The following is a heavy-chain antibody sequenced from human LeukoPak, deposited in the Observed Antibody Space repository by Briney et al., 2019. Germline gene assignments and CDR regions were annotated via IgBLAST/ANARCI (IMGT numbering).Heavy chain of an antibody. D-gene: IGHD3-16*02. Sequence: ASVKVSCKASGYTFNRYAMNWVRQAPGQGLEWMGIINPSGGSTSYAQKFQGRVTMTRDMSTSTVYMELSSLRSEDTAVYYCARDGRTFGGVIVQGDYWGQGTLVTVSS. CDR1: GYTFNRYA. V-gene: IGHV1-46*02. J-gene: IGHJ4*02. CDR2: INPSGGST. CDR3: ARDGRTFGGVIVQGDY.